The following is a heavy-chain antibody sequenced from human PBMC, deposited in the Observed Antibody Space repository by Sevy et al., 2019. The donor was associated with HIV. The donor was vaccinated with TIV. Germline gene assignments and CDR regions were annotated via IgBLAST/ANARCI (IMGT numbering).Heavy chain of an antibody. CDR3: ATTKDYYDSSGSPFDY. J-gene: IGHJ4*02. D-gene: IGHD3-22*01. CDR2: FDPEDGET. CDR1: GYTLTQLS. V-gene: IGHV1-24*01. Sequence: ASGKVSCKVSGYTLTQLSMHWVRQAPGKGLEWMGSFDPEDGETLYAQNFQGRVTMTEDTSTDTAYMALSSLRSEDTAIYYCATTKDYYDSSGSPFDYWGQGTLVTVSS.